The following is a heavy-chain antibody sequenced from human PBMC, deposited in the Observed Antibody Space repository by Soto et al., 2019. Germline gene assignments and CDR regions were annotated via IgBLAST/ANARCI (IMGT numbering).Heavy chain of an antibody. V-gene: IGHV3-48*01. Sequence: EVQLVESGGGLVQPGGPLRLSCAASGFTFSSYSMNCVRQAPGKGLEWVSYISSSSSTIYYADSVKGRFTISRDNAKNFPYLQMSSVRGEATAVYYCAREEGLLNWFDPWGQGTLVTVSS. CDR2: ISSSSSTI. CDR1: GFTFSSYS. CDR3: AREEGLLNWFDP. D-gene: IGHD1-26*01. J-gene: IGHJ5*02.